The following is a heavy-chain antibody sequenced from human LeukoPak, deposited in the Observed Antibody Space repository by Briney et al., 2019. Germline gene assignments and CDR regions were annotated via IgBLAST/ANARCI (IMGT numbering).Heavy chain of an antibody. CDR2: IYYSGST. CDR3: AREWDNWNDRGFDY. CDR1: GGSISSYS. Sequence: PSETLSLTCTVSGGSISSYSWSWIRQPPGKGLEWIGYIYYSGSTNYNPSLKSRVTISVDTSKNQFSLKLSSVTAADTAVYYCAREWDNWNDRGFDYWGQGTLVTVSS. V-gene: IGHV4-59*01. D-gene: IGHD1-20*01. J-gene: IGHJ4*02.